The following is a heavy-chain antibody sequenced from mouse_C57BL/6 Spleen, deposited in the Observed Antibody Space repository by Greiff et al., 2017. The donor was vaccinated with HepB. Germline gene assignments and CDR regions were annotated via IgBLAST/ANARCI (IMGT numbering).Heavy chain of an antibody. Sequence: QVQLKESGAELVKPGASVKISCKASGYTFTSYWITWVKQRPGQGLEWFGDIYPGSGSTNYNEKFKSKATLTVDTSSSTAYMQLSSLTSEDSAVYYCARGGLYYFDYWGQGTTLTVSS. V-gene: IGHV1-55*01. J-gene: IGHJ2*01. CDR2: IYPGSGST. CDR1: GYTFTSYW. CDR3: ARGGLYYFDY.